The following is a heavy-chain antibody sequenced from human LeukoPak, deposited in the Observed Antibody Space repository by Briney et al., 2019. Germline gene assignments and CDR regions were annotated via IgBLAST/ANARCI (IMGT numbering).Heavy chain of an antibody. CDR2: IYYSGST. V-gene: IGHV4-59*08. J-gene: IGHJ4*02. Sequence: SETLSLTCTVSGGSISSYYWSWLRQPPGKGLEWIGYIYYSGSTNYNPSLKSRVTISVDTSKNQFSLKLSSVTAADTAVYYCARQSDGSFDYWGQGTLVTVSS. CDR3: ARQSDGSFDY. CDR1: GGSISSYY.